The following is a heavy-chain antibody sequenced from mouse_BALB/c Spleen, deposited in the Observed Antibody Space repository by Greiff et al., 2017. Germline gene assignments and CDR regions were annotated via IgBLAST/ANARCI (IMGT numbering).Heavy chain of an antibody. D-gene: IGHD2-10*01. J-gene: IGHJ4*01. CDR1: GFTFSDYG. Sequence: EVKLVESGGGLVKPGGSLKLSCAASGFTFSDYGMAWVRQAPGKGPEWVAFISNLAYSIYYADTVTGRFTISRENAKNTLYLEMSSLRSEDTAMYYCARSSYYGNYGYAMDYWGQGTSVTVSS. V-gene: IGHV5-15*02. CDR3: ARSSYYGNYGYAMDY. CDR2: ISNLAYSI.